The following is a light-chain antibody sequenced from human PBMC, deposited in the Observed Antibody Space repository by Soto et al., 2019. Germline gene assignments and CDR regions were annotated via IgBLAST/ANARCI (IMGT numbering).Light chain of an antibody. CDR2: KAS. CDR1: QSITTW. CDR3: HQYPNYWYT. Sequence: DIQMTQSPSTLSASLGDRVTITCRASQSITTWLAWYQQKPGKAPKLLIYKASTLESGVPSRFSGSGSGTEFTLTISSLQPDDFATYYCHQYPNYWYTFGQGTKLEIK. V-gene: IGKV1-5*03. J-gene: IGKJ2*01.